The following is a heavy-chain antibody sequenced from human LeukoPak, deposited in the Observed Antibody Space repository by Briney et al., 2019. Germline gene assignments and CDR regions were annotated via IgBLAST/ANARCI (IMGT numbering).Heavy chain of an antibody. V-gene: IGHV6-1*01. CDR3: ASSFIAAAGTDFDY. CDR2: TYYRSKWYN. CDR1: GDSFSSNSAA. J-gene: IGHJ4*02. Sequence: SQTLSLTCAISGDSFSSNSAAWNWIRQSPSRGLEWLGRTYYRSKWYNDYAVSVKSLITINPDTSKNQFSLQLNSVTPEDTAVYYCASSFIAAAGTDFDYWGQGTLVTVSS. D-gene: IGHD6-13*01.